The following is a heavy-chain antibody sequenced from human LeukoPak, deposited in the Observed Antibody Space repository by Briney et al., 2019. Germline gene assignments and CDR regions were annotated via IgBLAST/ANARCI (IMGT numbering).Heavy chain of an antibody. CDR2: IHPNTGAT. Sequence: GASVKVSCKSSGHTFTNYYLHWVRQAPGQGLEWLGWIHPNTGATNYAQKFQGRVTVTRDTSISTTYVELSRLTSADTGVYYCASYASGYNWLKVWGQGTLVTVSS. D-gene: IGHD2-2*01. J-gene: IGHJ5*02. V-gene: IGHV1-2*02. CDR3: ASYASGYNWLKV. CDR1: GHTFTNYY.